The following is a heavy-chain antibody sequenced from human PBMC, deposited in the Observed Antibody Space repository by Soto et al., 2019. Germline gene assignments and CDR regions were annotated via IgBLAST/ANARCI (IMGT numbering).Heavy chain of an antibody. J-gene: IGHJ6*02. D-gene: IGHD3-10*01. CDR1: GFTFSSYW. V-gene: IGHV3-74*03. Sequence: PGGSLRLSCAASGFTFSSYWMHWVRQAPGKGLVWVSRISSTAGRTSSYADSVKGRFAISRDFSDNTVYLQMNNLRVDDTAVYFCAKGVLSFHYGMEVWGQGTTVTV. CDR3: AKGVLSFHYGMEV. CDR2: ISSTAGRTS.